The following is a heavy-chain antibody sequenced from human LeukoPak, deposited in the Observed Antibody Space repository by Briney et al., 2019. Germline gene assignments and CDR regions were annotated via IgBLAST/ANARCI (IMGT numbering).Heavy chain of an antibody. CDR3: ARDGDRGWYYFDY. D-gene: IGHD6-19*01. CDR1: GFTFSSYT. CDR2: ISYDGNNK. Sequence: PGGSLRLSCAASGFTFSSYTMHWVRQAPGKGLKWVAIISYDGNNKYYADSVKGRFTISRDNSKNTLYLQMNSLRAEDRAVYYCARDGDRGWYYFDYWGQGTLVTVSS. J-gene: IGHJ4*02. V-gene: IGHV3-30-3*01.